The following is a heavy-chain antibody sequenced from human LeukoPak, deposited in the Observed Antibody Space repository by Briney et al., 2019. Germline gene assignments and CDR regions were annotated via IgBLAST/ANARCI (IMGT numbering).Heavy chain of an antibody. D-gene: IGHD6-6*01. J-gene: IGHJ4*02. CDR3: ARAPSIAARPDY. Sequence: SQTLSLTCTVSGGSISSGSYYWSWIRQPAGKGLEWIGRIYTSGSTNYNPSLKSRVTISVDTSKNQFSLKLSSVTAADTAVYYCARAPSIAARPDYWGQGTLVTVSS. CDR2: IYTSGST. V-gene: IGHV4-61*02. CDR1: GGSISSGSYY.